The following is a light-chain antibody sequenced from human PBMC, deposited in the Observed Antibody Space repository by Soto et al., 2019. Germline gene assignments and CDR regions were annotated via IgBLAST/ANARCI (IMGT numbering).Light chain of an antibody. V-gene: IGKV3-15*01. CDR2: SAS. CDR1: QSISTE. J-gene: IGKJ2*01. Sequence: EIAMTQSPATLSVSPGERATLSCRASQSISTELAWYQQIPGQPPRLLIYSASTRATGVPARFTGSGSGSEFTLTISGLQSDDFAIYYCQQGHNWPLTFGQGTRREI. CDR3: QQGHNWPLT.